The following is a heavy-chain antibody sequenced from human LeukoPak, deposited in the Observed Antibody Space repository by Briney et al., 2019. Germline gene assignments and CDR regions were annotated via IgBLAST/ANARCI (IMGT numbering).Heavy chain of an antibody. CDR2: TNRDGSST. CDR3: ARDSVEWYIFDY. V-gene: IGHV3-74*01. J-gene: IGHJ4*02. Sequence: GGSLRLSCAASGFTVSSYWMHWVRHAPGKGPVWVARTNRDGSSTAYADSVKGRFTISKDNAKNTLYLLMNSLRAEDTAVYYCARDSVEWYIFDYWGQGTLVTVSS. CDR1: GFTVSSYW. D-gene: IGHD3-3*01.